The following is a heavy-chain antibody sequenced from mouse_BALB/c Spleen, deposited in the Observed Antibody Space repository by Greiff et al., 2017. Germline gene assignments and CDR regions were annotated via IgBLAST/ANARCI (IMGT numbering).Heavy chain of an antibody. CDR3: AREAITTAMDY. D-gene: IGHD2-4*01. V-gene: IGHV3-2*02. J-gene: IGHJ4*01. CDR1: GYSITSDYA. Sequence: EVKLQESGPGLVKPSQSLSLTCTVTGYSITSDYAWNWIRQFPGNKLEWMGYISYSGSTSYNPSLKSRISITRDTSKNQFFLQLNSVTTEDTATYYCAREAITTAMDYWGQGTSVTVSS. CDR2: ISYSGST.